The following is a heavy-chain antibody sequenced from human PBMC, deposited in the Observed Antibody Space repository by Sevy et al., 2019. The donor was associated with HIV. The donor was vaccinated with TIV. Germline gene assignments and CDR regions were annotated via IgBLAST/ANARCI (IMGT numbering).Heavy chain of an antibody. CDR3: ARGYYYYYGMDV. J-gene: IGHJ6*02. CDR2: IYYSGST. Sequence: SETLSLTCTVSGGSISSYYWSWIRQPPGKGLEWIGYIYYSGSTNYNPSLKSRVTISVDTSKNQYPLKLSSVTAADTAVYYCARGYYYYYGMDVWGQGTTVTVSS. CDR1: GGSISSYY. V-gene: IGHV4-59*01.